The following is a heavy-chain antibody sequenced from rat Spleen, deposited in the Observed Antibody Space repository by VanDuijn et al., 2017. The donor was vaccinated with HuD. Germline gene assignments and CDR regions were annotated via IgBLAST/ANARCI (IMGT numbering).Heavy chain of an antibody. Sequence: EVQLVESGGGLVQPGRSMKLSCAASGFTFSNYYMAWVRQAPTKGLEWVSSINTDGGSTYYPDSVKGRFTISRDNAENTVYLQMNSLRSEDTATYYCTTWDYWHNRFDYWGQGVMVTVSS. CDR2: INTDGGST. D-gene: IGHD1-6*01. J-gene: IGHJ2*01. V-gene: IGHV5-27*01. CDR3: TTWDYWHNRFDY. CDR1: GFTFSNYY.